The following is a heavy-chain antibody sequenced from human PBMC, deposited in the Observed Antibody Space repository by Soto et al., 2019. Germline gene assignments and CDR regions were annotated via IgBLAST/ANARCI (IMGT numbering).Heavy chain of an antibody. V-gene: IGHV3-20*01. Sequence: GGSLRLSCAASGFTFDDYGMSWVRQAPGKGLEWVSGINWNGGSTGYADSVKGRFTISRDNAKNSLYLQMNSLRAEDTALYHCARDRTIFGSGAFDIWGQGTMVTVSS. J-gene: IGHJ3*02. CDR1: GFTFDDYG. CDR2: INWNGGST. D-gene: IGHD3-3*01. CDR3: ARDRTIFGSGAFDI.